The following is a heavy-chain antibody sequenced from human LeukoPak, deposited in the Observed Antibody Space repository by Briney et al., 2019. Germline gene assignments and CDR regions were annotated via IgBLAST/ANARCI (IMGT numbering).Heavy chain of an antibody. V-gene: IGHV1-18*04. J-gene: IGHJ6*01. Sequence: ASVKVSCKASGYTFTSYGISWVRQAPGQGLEWMGWISAYNDNTYYAQRVQGRVTMTTDMYTITAYMELKSLRYDDTAVYYCARDKGLGGKYYDYFYGMDAWGQGTTVTVSS. CDR1: GYTFTSYG. CDR3: ARDKGLGGKYYDYFYGMDA. CDR2: ISAYNDNT. D-gene: IGHD1-1*01.